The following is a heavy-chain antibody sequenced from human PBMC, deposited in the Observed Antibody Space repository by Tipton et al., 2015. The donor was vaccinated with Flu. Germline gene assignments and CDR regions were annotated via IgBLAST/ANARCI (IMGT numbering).Heavy chain of an antibody. D-gene: IGHD5-12*01. CDR2: INHSGST. J-gene: IGHJ4*02. CDR1: GGSFSGYY. CDR3: ARGGGYSGYEGY. Sequence: LRLSCAVYGGSFSGYYWSWIRQPPGKGLEWIGAINHSGSTNYNPSLKSRVTISVDTSKNQFSLKLSSVTAADTAVYYCARGGGYSGYEGYWGQGTLVTVSS. V-gene: IGHV4-34*01.